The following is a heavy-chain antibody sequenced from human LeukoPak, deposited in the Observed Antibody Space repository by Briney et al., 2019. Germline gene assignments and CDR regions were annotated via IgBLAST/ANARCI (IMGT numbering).Heavy chain of an antibody. D-gene: IGHD6-6*01. Sequence: GGSLRLSCAASGFTFSDSYMTWVRQAPGKGVEWVAYISGIGHDINYSASVKGRFTISRDNAKNSLYLQMSSLRVEDTAVYYCTRDPRHFDSCGQGTLVTVSS. CDR2: ISGIGHDI. CDR1: GFTFSDSY. J-gene: IGHJ5*01. V-gene: IGHV3-11*04. CDR3: TRDPRHFDS.